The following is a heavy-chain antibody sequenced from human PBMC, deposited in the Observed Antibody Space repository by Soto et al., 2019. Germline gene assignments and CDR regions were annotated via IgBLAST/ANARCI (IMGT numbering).Heavy chain of an antibody. CDR3: ARDSSPSTSGYFAY. CDR1: GYTFNSYG. Sequence: QVQLVQSGAEVKKPGASGKVSCKATGYTFNSYGFGWVRQAPGQGLEWMGWISAYNGKTNYAQKFQGRVTMTTDTSTSTAYMEVRSLGSDDTAVYYCARDSSPSTSGYFAYWGQGTLVTVSS. D-gene: IGHD2-2*01. CDR2: ISAYNGKT. V-gene: IGHV1-18*01. J-gene: IGHJ4*01.